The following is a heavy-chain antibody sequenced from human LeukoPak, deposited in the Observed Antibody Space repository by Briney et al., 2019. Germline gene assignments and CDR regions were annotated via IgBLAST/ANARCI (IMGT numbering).Heavy chain of an antibody. V-gene: IGHV3-23*01. J-gene: IGHJ4*02. D-gene: IGHD3-10*01. CDR2: ISGRGGST. CDR1: GFTFNTYA. CDR3: ARHTSITLRPYYFDC. Sequence: PGGSLRLSCAASGFTFNTYAMSWVRQAPGKGLESVSGISGRGGSTDYADSVKVRFTMSRDNSKNTLSLQMNNLRAEDTALYYCARHTSITLRPYYFDCWGQGTLVTVSS.